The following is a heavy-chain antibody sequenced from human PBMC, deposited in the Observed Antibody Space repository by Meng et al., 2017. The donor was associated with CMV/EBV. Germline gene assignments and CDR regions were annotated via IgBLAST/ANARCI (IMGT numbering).Heavy chain of an antibody. CDR2: INSDGSST. CDR3: ARDLPYWSSTSCYSTWYYYYGMDV. J-gene: IGHJ6*02. V-gene: IGHV3-74*01. D-gene: IGHD2-2*02. Sequence: ESLKISCAASGFTFSSYWMHLVRQAPGKGLVWVSRINSDGSSTSYAVSVKGRFTIYRDNAKNTLYLQMNSLRAEDTAVYYCARDLPYWSSTSCYSTWYYYYGMDVWGQGTTVTVSS. CDR1: GFTFSSYW.